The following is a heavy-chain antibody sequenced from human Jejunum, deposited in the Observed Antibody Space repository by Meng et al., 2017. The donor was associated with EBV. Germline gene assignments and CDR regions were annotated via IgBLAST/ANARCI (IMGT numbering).Heavy chain of an antibody. CDR2: IYHGGGT. Sequence: VQLQVAGPRLEKASGTLSLTCVVSGGSISDNDWWSWVRQPPGKGLEWLGEIYHGGGTNYNPSLESRVTISVDKSKNQFSLKLNSVTVADTAVYYCAGNGYYALEYWGPGILVTVSS. V-gene: IGHV4-4*02. CDR3: AGNGYYALEY. CDR1: GGSISDNDW. D-gene: IGHD3-22*01. J-gene: IGHJ4*02.